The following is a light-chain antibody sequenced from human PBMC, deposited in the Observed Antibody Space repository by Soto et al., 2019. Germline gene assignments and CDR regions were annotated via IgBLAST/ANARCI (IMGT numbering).Light chain of an antibody. V-gene: IGKV3-20*01. CDR1: QSVSSSY. Sequence: EIVLTQSPGTLSLSPGKRATLPCRASQSVSSSYLAWYQQKPGQAPRLLIYGASSRASGIPDRFSGSGSGTDFTLTISSLEPEDFAAYYCQQYDSSPQTFGQGTKVDIK. J-gene: IGKJ1*01. CDR2: GAS. CDR3: QQYDSSPQT.